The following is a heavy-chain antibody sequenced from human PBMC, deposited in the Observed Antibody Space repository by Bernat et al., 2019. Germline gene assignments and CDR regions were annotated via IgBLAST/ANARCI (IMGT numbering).Heavy chain of an antibody. Sequence: QVQLVESGGGVVQPGGSLRLSCAASGFTFSSYAMHWVRQAPGKGLEWVAVISYDGSNKYYADSVKGRFTISRDNSKNTLYLQMNSLRAEDTAVYYCAARTTGTTWTTDYWGQGTLVTVSS. CDR1: GFTFSSYA. V-gene: IGHV3-30-3*01. CDR3: AARTTGTTWTTDY. D-gene: IGHD1-1*01. CDR2: ISYDGSNK. J-gene: IGHJ4*02.